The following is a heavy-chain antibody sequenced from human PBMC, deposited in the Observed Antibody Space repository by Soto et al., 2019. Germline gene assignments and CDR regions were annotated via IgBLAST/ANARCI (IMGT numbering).Heavy chain of an antibody. CDR2: INAGNGNK. CDR1: GYTFTSYA. J-gene: IGHJ4*02. Sequence: ASVKVSCKASGYTFTSYAMHWVRQAPGQRLEWMGWINAGNGNKKYSQKFHGRVTITRYTSSSTAYMELSSLRSEDTAVYYCAKPMGARSSSSAFDYWGQGTLVT. D-gene: IGHD6-6*01. CDR3: AKPMGARSSSSAFDY. V-gene: IGHV1-3*01.